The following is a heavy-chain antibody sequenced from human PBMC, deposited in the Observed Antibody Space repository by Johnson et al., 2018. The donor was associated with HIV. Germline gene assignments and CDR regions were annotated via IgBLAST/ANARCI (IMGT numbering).Heavy chain of an antibody. CDR3: ASDLLIAYCVGDCWAAFDF. V-gene: IGHV3-30-3*01. CDR2: ISYYGSNK. CDR1: GFTFSSYA. D-gene: IGHD2-21*02. J-gene: IGHJ3*01. Sequence: QVQLVESGGGVVQPGRSLRLSCAASGFTFSSYAMHWVRQAPGKGLEWVAVISYYGSNKYYADSVKGRFTISRDNSKNTLYLQMNSLRAEDTAVYYCASDLLIAYCVGDCWAAFDFWCQGTMFTVSS.